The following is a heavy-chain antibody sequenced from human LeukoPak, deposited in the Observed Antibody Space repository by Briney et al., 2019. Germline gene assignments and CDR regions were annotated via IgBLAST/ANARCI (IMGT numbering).Heavy chain of an antibody. V-gene: IGHV4-39*01. D-gene: IGHD6-6*01. J-gene: IGHJ6*03. CDR1: GGSIASSSHF. Sequence: SETLSLTCTVSGGSIASSSHFLGWIRQPPGKGLEWIGNIHYIGSTYYNPSLKSRVTMSVDTSKSQFSLKVSSVTAADTAVYYCARVLYSSSPLVDYYYFMDVWGKGTTVTVSS. CDR3: ARVLYSSSPLVDYYYFMDV. CDR2: IHYIGST.